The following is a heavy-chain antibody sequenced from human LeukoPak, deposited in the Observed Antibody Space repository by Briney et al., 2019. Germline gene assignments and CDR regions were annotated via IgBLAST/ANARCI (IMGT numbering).Heavy chain of an antibody. J-gene: IGHJ6*02. CDR1: GFTFSSYA. D-gene: IGHD3-22*01. V-gene: IGHV3-30*04. CDR2: ISYDGSNK. Sequence: GGSLRLSCAASGFTFSSYAMHWVRQAPGEGLEWVAVISYDGSNKYYADSVKGRFTNSRDNSKNTLYLQMNSLRAEDTAVYYCARDRWDDDSRFYYYYGMDVWGQGTTVTVSS. CDR3: ARDRWDDDSRFYYYYGMDV.